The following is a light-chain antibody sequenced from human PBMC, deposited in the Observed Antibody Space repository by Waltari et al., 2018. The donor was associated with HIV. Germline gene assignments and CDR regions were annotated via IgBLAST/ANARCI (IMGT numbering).Light chain of an antibody. CDR3: AAWDDSLNGWV. CDR1: RANLGTKT. Sequence: QSILAQPPSASGTPGQMVSISCSGGRANLGTKTVSWYQQLPGAAPQLVMYSNNQRPSGVPERFSGSKSGTSASLAISGLQSEDEADYYCAAWDDSLNGWVFGGG. CDR2: SNN. V-gene: IGLV1-44*01. J-gene: IGLJ3*02.